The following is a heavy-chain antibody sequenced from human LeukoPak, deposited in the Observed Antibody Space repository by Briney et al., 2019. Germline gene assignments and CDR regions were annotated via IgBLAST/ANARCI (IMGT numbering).Heavy chain of an antibody. CDR3: ARWPSGYHNT. CDR1: GFTVSSNY. D-gene: IGHD5-12*01. J-gene: IGHJ4*02. V-gene: IGHV3-66*01. Sequence: GGSLRLSCAASGFTVSSNYMSWVRQAPGKGLEWVSLIYSGGSTYYADSVKGRFTISRDNSKNTLYLQMNSLRAEDTAVYYCARWPSGYHNTGGQGTLVTVSS. CDR2: IYSGGST.